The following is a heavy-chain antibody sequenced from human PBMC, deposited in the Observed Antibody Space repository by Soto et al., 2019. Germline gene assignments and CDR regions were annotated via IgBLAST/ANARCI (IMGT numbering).Heavy chain of an antibody. CDR2: ISYDGINK. V-gene: IGHV3-30*03. D-gene: IGHD5-18*01. CDR3: ARDRRPSGYNPFDY. J-gene: IGHJ4*02. CDR1: GFTFSTYG. Sequence: QPGGSLRLSCAASGFTFSTYGMNWVRQAPGKGLELVAVISYDGINKYYADSVRGRFTISRDNSKNTLYLHMNSPRDEDTAVYYCARDRRPSGYNPFDYWGQGTLVTVSS.